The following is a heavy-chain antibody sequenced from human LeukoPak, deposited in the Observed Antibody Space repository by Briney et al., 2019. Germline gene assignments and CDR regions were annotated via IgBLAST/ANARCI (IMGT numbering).Heavy chain of an antibody. CDR1: GGSISSHY. V-gene: IGHV4-59*11. CDR2: IYYSGST. CDR3: ARGYSNQYYYYYYMDV. J-gene: IGHJ6*03. Sequence: SETLSLTYTVSGGSISSHYWSWIQQPPGKGLEWIGYIYYSGSTNYNPSLKSRVTISVDTSKNQFSLKLSSVTAADTAVYYCARGYSNQYYYYYYMDVWGKGTTVTVSS. D-gene: IGHD4-11*01.